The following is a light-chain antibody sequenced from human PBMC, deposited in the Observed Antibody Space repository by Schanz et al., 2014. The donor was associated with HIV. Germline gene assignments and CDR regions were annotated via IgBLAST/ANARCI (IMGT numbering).Light chain of an antibody. Sequence: QSVLTQPPSVSGAPGQRVTISCTGSSSNIGAGYDVHWYQQLPGTAPKLLIYGNSNRPSGVPDRFSGSKSGTSASLAIRGLQSEDEADYYCAAWDDSLNGPVFGTGTKLTVL. J-gene: IGLJ1*01. CDR2: GNS. V-gene: IGLV1-40*01. CDR3: AAWDDSLNGPV. CDR1: SSNIGAGYD.